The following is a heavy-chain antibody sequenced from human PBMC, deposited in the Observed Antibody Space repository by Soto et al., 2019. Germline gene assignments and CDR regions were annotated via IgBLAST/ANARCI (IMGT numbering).Heavy chain of an antibody. D-gene: IGHD5-12*01. CDR2: IHYSGSI. Sequence: PSETLSLTCTVSGGSISTDHYHWTWIRQTPGKGLEWIGYIHYSGSIHFNPSLQSRVSMSVDTSRKQISLRLSSVTAADTAVYYCARISVASRYMDVWGKGTTVTVSS. CDR1: GGSISTDHYH. V-gene: IGHV4-30-4*01. CDR3: ARISVASRYMDV. J-gene: IGHJ6*03.